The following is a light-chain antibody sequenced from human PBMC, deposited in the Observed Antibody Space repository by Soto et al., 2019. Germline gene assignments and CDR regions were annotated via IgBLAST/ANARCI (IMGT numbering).Light chain of an antibody. CDR2: KAS. J-gene: IGKJ1*01. CDR1: QSIDKW. Sequence: DIPMTQSPSTLSASVGDRVTVTCRASQSIDKWLAWYQQKPGKAPKLLMYKASLLQSGITSRFSGSGSGTEFTLTISSLQSDDVASYYCQQYSKYPWTFGQGTKVEV. CDR3: QQYSKYPWT. V-gene: IGKV1-5*03.